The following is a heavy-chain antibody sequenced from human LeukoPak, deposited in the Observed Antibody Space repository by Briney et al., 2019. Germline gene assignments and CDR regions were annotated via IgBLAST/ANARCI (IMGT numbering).Heavy chain of an antibody. V-gene: IGHV4-38-2*02. Sequence: SETLSLTCTVSGYSLSSGYYWGWIRQPPGKGLEWIGSIHHSGSTNYNPSLKSRVTISLDTSKNQFSLKLSSVTAADTAVYYCARVTGYMIEDYFDYWGQGTLVTVSS. CDR1: GYSLSSGYY. CDR3: ARVTGYMIEDYFDY. J-gene: IGHJ4*02. CDR2: IHHSGST. D-gene: IGHD3-22*01.